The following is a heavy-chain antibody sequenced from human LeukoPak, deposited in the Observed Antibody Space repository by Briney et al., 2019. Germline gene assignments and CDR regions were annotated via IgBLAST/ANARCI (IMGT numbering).Heavy chain of an antibody. D-gene: IGHD3-9*01. CDR3: AKDPLTYYDILTGYLDY. CDR2: LSGSGGTT. V-gene: IGHV3-23*01. Sequence: GGSLRLSCAASGFTFSDYSMSWVRQAPGKGLEWVSALSGSGGTTYSADSVKGRFTISRDNSKNTLYLQMNSLRAEDTAVYYCAKDPLTYYDILTGYLDYWGQGTLVTVSS. J-gene: IGHJ4*02. CDR1: GFTFSDYS.